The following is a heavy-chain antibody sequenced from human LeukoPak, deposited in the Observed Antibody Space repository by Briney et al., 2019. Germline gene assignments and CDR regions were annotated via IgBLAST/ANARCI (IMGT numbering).Heavy chain of an antibody. D-gene: IGHD3-22*01. CDR2: IYYSGST. CDR3: ARDSDYDSSGYPDAFDI. CDR1: GGSINFYY. Sequence: PSETLSLTCTVSGGSINFYYWSWIRQPPGKGLEWIGYIYYSGSTNYNPSLKSRVTISVDTSKDQFSLKLSSVTAADTAVYYCARDSDYDSSGYPDAFDIWGQGTMVTVSS. V-gene: IGHV4-59*01. J-gene: IGHJ3*02.